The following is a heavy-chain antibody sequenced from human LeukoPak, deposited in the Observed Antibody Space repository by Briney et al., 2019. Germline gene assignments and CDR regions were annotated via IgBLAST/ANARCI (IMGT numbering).Heavy chain of an antibody. D-gene: IGHD3-22*01. CDR2: VNQGGSET. CDR3: ARYDSSGRALDY. J-gene: IGHJ4*02. Sequence: PGGSLTLSCAASGFALSGYWMNWVPHAPGKGVEWVVSVNQGGSETYYVDSMKGRFTISRDNAENSLYLQMNSLRAEDTAVYYCARYDSSGRALDYWGQGTLVSVSS. V-gene: IGHV3-7*01. CDR1: GFALSGYW.